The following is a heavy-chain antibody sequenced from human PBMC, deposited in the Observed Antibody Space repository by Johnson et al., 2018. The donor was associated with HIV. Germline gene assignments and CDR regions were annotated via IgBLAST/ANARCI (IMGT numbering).Heavy chain of an antibody. CDR1: GFTFSTYA. CDR2: ISYDGSNK. V-gene: IGHV3-30-3*02. D-gene: IGHD1-26*01. Sequence: QVQLVESGGGVVQPGRSLRLSCAASGFTFSTYAMHWVRQAPGKGLEWVAVISYDGSNKYYADSVKARFTISRDNSKNTLYLQMNSLRAEDTAVYYCAKSVVGATPGAFDIWGQGTMVTVSS. J-gene: IGHJ3*02. CDR3: AKSVVGATPGAFDI.